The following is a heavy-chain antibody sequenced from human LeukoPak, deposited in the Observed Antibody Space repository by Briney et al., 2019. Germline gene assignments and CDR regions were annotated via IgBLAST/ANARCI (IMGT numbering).Heavy chain of an antibody. D-gene: IGHD3-3*01. J-gene: IGHJ4*02. CDR2: IYYSGST. V-gene: IGHV4-39*02. Sequence: PSETLSLTCTVSGGSISSSSYYWGWIRQPPGKGLEWIGSIYYSGSTYYNPSLKSRVTISVDTSKNQFSLKLSSVTAADTAVYYCAKDGTDYTIYWDYFDYWGQGTLVTVSS. CDR1: GGSISSSSYY. CDR3: AKDGTDYTIYWDYFDY.